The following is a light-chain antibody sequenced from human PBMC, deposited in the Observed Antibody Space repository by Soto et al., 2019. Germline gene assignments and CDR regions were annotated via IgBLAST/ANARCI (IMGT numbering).Light chain of an antibody. J-gene: IGKJ4*02. V-gene: IGKV1-5*01. CDR3: QQYNTYGLT. CDR1: QSVGNS. Sequence: IQMTQSPSTLSASVGDRVSVTCRASQSVGNSLAWYQQRPGKAPKLLIFDASTLESGVPSKFSGSGFDTEFTFTISSLQPDDSATYYCQQYNTYGLTFGGGTKVDI. CDR2: DAS.